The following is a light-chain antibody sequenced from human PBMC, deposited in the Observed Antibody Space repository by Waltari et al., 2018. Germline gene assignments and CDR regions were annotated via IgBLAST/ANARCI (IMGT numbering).Light chain of an antibody. CDR1: QSVGRS. V-gene: IGKV3-20*01. CDR3: QHYVSLPVT. CDR2: DAS. Sequence: EIVLTQSPGTLSLSPGERATLSCRASQSVGRSLAWYQQKPGQAPRLLIYDASSRAAGTPGRFSGSGSVTDFSLAISSLEPEDFAVYFCQHYVSLPVTFGQGTKVEI. J-gene: IGKJ1*01.